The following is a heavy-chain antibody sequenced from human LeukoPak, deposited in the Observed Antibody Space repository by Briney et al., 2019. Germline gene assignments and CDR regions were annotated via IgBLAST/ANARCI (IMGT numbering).Heavy chain of an antibody. CDR2: ISSGGDIM. J-gene: IGHJ4*02. CDR3: ARVNFAYDYVWGSYLLDY. Sequence: GGSLRLSCAASGLRFSDYYVSWIRQAPGKGLQWVSYISSGGDIMHYADSVKGRFTSSRDNAKNSLYLQMNSLRAEDTAVYYCARVNFAYDYVWGSYLLDYWGQGTLVTVSS. CDR1: GLRFSDYY. V-gene: IGHV3-11*04. D-gene: IGHD3-16*02.